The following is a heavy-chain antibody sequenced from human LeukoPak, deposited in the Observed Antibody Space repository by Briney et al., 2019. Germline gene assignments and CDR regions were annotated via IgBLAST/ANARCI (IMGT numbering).Heavy chain of an antibody. J-gene: IGHJ4*02. CDR3: ATLKMYSSGWYYFDY. D-gene: IGHD6-19*01. V-gene: IGHV4-34*01. CDR2: MNHSGST. CDR1: GGSFSGYY. Sequence: SETLSLTCAVYGGSFSGYYWSWIRQPPGKGLEWIGEMNHSGSTNYNPSLKSRVTISVDTSKNQFSLKLSSVTAADTAVYYCATLKMYSSGWYYFDYWGQGTLVTVSS.